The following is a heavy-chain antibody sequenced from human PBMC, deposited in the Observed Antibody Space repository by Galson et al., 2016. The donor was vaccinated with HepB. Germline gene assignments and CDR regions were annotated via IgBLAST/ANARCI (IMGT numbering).Heavy chain of an antibody. D-gene: IGHD4-17*01. J-gene: IGHJ5*02. Sequence: TLSLTCSVSGGSISSGDYYWSWIRQHPGKGLEWIGYIYTSGSSYSNPSLESRTSMSVDTSQNRFSLNLTSVTAADTAVYYCARGAVTTFDTWGQGTLVTFSS. V-gene: IGHV4-31*03. CDR3: ARGAVTTFDT. CDR1: GGSISSGDYY. CDR2: IYTSGSS.